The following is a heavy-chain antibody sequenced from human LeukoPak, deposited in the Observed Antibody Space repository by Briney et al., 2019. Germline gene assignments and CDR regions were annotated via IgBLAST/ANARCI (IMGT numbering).Heavy chain of an antibody. J-gene: IGHJ5*02. CDR2: INPNSGAT. CDR3: ARGRFGEWDNWFDP. CDR1: GYTFTGYY. D-gene: IGHD3-10*01. V-gene: IGHV1-2*02. Sequence: ASVKISCKASGYTFTGYYIHWVRQAPGQGLEWMAWINPNSGATNYAQKFQGRVTMTRDTSISTAYMELSRLTSDDTAVYFCARGRFGEWDNWFDPWGQGTLVTVSS.